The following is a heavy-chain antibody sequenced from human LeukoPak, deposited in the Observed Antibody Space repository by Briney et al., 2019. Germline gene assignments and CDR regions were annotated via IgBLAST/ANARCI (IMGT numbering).Heavy chain of an antibody. CDR1: GGSISSSSYY. Sequence: SETLSLTCTVSGGSISSSSYYWGWIRQPPGKGLERIGSIYYSGSTYYNPSLKSRVTISVDTSKNQSSLKLSSVTAADPAVYYCAEGPMVRGVIRWFDPWGQGTLVTVSS. CDR3: AEGPMVRGVIRWFDP. D-gene: IGHD3-10*01. CDR2: IYYSGST. V-gene: IGHV4-39*01. J-gene: IGHJ5*02.